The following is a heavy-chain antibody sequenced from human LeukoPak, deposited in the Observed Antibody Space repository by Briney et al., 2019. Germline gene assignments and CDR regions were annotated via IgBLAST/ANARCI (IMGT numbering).Heavy chain of an antibody. CDR3: AGGYSGYPPPGIDY. CDR1: GGSISRGTYY. CDR2: IYTSGST. D-gene: IGHD5-12*01. J-gene: IGHJ4*02. V-gene: IGHV4-61*09. Sequence: SQTLSLTCTVSGGSISRGTYYWSWIRQPAGKGLEWIGHIYTSGSTNYNPSLKSRVTISVDTSKNQFSLKLSSVTAADTAVYYCAGGYSGYPPPGIDYWGQGTLVTVSS.